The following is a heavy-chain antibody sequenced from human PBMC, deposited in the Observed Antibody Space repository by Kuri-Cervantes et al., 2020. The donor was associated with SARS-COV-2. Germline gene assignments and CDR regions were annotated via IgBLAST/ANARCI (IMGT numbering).Heavy chain of an antibody. J-gene: IGHJ4*02. CDR3: ARQWELPNLGDFDY. CDR1: GFTFSSYS. Sequence: LSLTCAASGFTFSSYSMNWVRQAPGKGLEWVSSISSSSSYIYYADSVKGRFTISRDNAKNSLYLQMNSLRAEDTAVYYCARQWELPNLGDFDYWGQGTLVTVSS. CDR2: ISSSSSYI. D-gene: IGHD1-26*01. V-gene: IGHV3-21*01.